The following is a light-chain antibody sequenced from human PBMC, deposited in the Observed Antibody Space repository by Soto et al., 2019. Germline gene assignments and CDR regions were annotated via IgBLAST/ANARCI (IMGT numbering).Light chain of an antibody. CDR3: QQYNNWPIT. V-gene: IGKV3-15*01. Sequence: EIVMTQSPATLSVSPGERATLSCRASQSVSGNLAWYQQKPGQAPRLLIYDASTRATGIPARFSGSGSGTEFTLTISSLQYEDFALYFCQQYNNWPITFGQGTRLDIK. CDR1: QSVSGN. CDR2: DAS. J-gene: IGKJ5*01.